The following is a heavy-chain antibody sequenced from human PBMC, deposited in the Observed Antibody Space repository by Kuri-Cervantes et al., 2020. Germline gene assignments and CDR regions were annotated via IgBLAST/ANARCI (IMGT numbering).Heavy chain of an antibody. CDR2: IYPGDSDT. D-gene: IGHD5-12*01. CDR1: GYSFTSYW. Sequence: KVSCQGSGYSFTSYWLGWVRQMPGKGLEWMGIIYPGDSDTRYSPSFQGQVTISDDKPINTAYLQRSSVKDSDTAMYYCARHPTRGPRYWFDPWGQGTLVTVSS. V-gene: IGHV5-51*01. J-gene: IGHJ5*02. CDR3: ARHPTRGPRYWFDP.